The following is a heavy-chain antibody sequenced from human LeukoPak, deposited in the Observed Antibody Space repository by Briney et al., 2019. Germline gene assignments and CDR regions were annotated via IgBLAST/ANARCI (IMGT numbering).Heavy chain of an antibody. J-gene: IGHJ4*02. CDR3: ARSRELGSGSYDSYYFDY. D-gene: IGHD3-10*01. CDR2: IWYDGSNK. V-gene: IGHV3-33*01. Sequence: GGSLILSCAASGFTFSSYGMHWVRQAPGKGLEWVAIIWYDGSNKYYADSVKGRFTISRDNSKNTLYLQMNSLRAEDTAVYYCARSRELGSGSYDSYYFDYWGQGTLVTVSS. CDR1: GFTFSSYG.